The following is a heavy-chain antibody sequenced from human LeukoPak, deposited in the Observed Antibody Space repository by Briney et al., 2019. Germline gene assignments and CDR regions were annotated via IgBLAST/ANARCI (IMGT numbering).Heavy chain of an antibody. CDR1: GFTFDDYA. D-gene: IGHD3-3*01. V-gene: IGHV3-9*01. J-gene: IGHJ4*02. Sequence: GRSLRLSCAASGFTFDDYAMHWVRQAPGKGLEWASGISWNSGNIGYADSVKGRFTISRDNAKKSLYLQMNSLRPEDTAFYYCAKDVTSFDFWSGYNWGQGTLVTVSS. CDR2: ISWNSGNI. CDR3: AKDVTSFDFWSGYN.